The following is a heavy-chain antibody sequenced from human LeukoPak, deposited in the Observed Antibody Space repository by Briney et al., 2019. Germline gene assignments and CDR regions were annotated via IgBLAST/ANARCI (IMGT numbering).Heavy chain of an antibody. Sequence: GGSLRLSCAASGFSFSSYGMHWVRQAPGKGLEWVAVISYDGSYKYYADSVKGRFTISRDNSKNTLYLQMNSLRAEDTAVYYCAKVGDYGDYALDYWGQGTLVTVSS. CDR2: ISYDGSYK. J-gene: IGHJ4*02. CDR1: GFSFSSYG. CDR3: AKVGDYGDYALDY. D-gene: IGHD4-17*01. V-gene: IGHV3-30*18.